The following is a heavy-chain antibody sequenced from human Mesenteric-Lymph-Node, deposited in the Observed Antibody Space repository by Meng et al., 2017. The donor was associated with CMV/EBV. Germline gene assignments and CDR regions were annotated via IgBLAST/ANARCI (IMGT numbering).Heavy chain of an antibody. CDR1: LSLSSNGAG. Sequence: LSLSSNGAGVSWIRQPPGKALKWLALIYWNDDEYYSPSLKSRLTITKDTSKNQVVLTMINMDPVDTATYYCVNRVFGVLHPLWFDPWGQGTLVTVSS. CDR2: IYWNDDE. J-gene: IGHJ5*02. CDR3: VNRVFGVLHPLWFDP. V-gene: IGHV2-5*01. D-gene: IGHD3-3*01.